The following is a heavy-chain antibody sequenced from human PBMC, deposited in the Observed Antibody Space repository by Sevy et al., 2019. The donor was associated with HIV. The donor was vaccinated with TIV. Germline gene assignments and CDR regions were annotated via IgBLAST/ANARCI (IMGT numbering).Heavy chain of an antibody. CDR3: ARRTTFGGVIDGSFGI. CDR2: IYYSGST. J-gene: IGHJ3*02. Sequence: SETLSLTCTVSGGSISSSSYYWGWICQPPGKGLEWIGSIYYSGSTYYNPSLKSRVTISVDTSKNQFSLKLSSVTAADTAVYYCARRTTFGGVIDGSFGIWGQGTMVTVSS. V-gene: IGHV4-39*01. D-gene: IGHD3-16*02. CDR1: GGSISSSSYY.